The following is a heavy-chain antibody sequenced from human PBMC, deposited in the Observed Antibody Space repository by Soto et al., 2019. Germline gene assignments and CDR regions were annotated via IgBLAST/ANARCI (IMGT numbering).Heavy chain of an antibody. J-gene: IGHJ4*02. CDR2: INHSGST. D-gene: IGHD6-19*01. Sequence: SETLSLTCAVYGGSFSGYYWSWIRQPPGKGLEWIGEINHSGSTNYNPSLKSRVTISVDTSKNQFSLKLSSVTAADTAVYYCARRVHSSGLGVFDYWGQGTLVTVSS. CDR3: ARRVHSSGLGVFDY. CDR1: GGSFSGYY. V-gene: IGHV4-34*01.